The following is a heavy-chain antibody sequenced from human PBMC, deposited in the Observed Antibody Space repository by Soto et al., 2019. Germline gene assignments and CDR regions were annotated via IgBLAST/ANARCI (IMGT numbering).Heavy chain of an antibody. D-gene: IGHD3-3*01. V-gene: IGHV1-69*01. Sequence: QVQLVQSGAEVKKPGSSVKVSCKSSGGTFSSYAISWVRQVPGQGLEWMGGIIPIFGTANYAQKFQGRVTITADESTSTAYRELSSLRAEDTAVYYCARGAIILEGLPLPDNWYFDLWGRGTLVTVSS. CDR3: ARGAIILEGLPLPDNWYFDL. J-gene: IGHJ2*01. CDR2: IIPIFGTA. CDR1: GGTFSSYA.